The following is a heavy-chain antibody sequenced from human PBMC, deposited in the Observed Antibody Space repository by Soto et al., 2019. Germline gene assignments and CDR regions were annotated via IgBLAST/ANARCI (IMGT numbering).Heavy chain of an antibody. CDR2: ISGSGGST. D-gene: IGHD1-1*01. CDR1: GFTFSSYA. J-gene: IGHJ4*02. Sequence: GGSLRLSCAASGFTFSSYAMSWVRQAPGKGLEWVSAISGSGGSTYYADSVKGRFTISRDNSKNTLYLQMNSLRAEDTAVYYCAKGYNYGGTRYYFDYWGQGTLVTVSS. CDR3: AKGYNYGGTRYYFDY. V-gene: IGHV3-23*01.